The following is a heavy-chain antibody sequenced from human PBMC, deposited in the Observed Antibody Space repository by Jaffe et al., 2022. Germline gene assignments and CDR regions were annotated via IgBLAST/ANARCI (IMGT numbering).Heavy chain of an antibody. V-gene: IGHV3-13*01. D-gene: IGHD5-12*01. CDR1: GFTFSSYD. Sequence: EVQLVESGGGLVQPGGSLRLSCAASGFTFSSYDMHWVRQATGKGLEWVSAIGTAGDTYYPGSVKGRFTISRENAKNSLYLQMNSLRAGDTAVYYCARDGGGIVATPEDWYFDLWGRGTLVTVSS. J-gene: IGHJ2*01. CDR2: IGTAGDT. CDR3: ARDGGGIVATPEDWYFDL.